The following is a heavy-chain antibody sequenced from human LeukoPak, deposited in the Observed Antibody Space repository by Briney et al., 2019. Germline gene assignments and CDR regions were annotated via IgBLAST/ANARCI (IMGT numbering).Heavy chain of an antibody. V-gene: IGHV3-23*01. D-gene: IGHD2-15*01. CDR1: GFTFSTYA. Sequence: GGSLRLSCAASGFTFSTYAMTWVRQAPGKGPEWVSIISGGGDTTFYTDSVKGRFTISRDNSKNTLYLQMNSLRAEDTAVYYCARDSQYCSGGSCYLAYWGQGTLVTVSS. J-gene: IGHJ4*02. CDR3: ARDSQYCSGGSCYLAY. CDR2: ISGGGDTT.